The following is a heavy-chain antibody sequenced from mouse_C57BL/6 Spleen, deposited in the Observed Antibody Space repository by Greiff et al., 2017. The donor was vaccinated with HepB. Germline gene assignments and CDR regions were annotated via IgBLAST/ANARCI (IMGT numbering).Heavy chain of an antibody. D-gene: IGHD1-2*01. J-gene: IGHJ2*01. Sequence: QVTLKESGPGILQPSQTLSLTCSFSGFSLSTFGMGVGWIRQPSGNGLEWLAHIWWDDDKYYNPALKSRLTNSKDTSKNQIFLKIAHVDTADSATYSSGRMGEAAYFDYWGQGTTLTGSS. V-gene: IGHV8-8*01. CDR3: GRMGEAAYFDY. CDR2: IWWDDDK. CDR1: GFSLSTFGMG.